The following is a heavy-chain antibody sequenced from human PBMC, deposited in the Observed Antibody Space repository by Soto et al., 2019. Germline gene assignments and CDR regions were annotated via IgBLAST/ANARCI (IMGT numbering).Heavy chain of an antibody. CDR3: ASGKTGTTLSYYYYYGMDV. D-gene: IGHD1-1*01. CDR1: GGSISSGGYY. V-gene: IGHV4-31*03. Sequence: SETLSLTCTVSGGSISSGGYYWSWIRQHPGKGLEWIGYIYYSGSTYYNPSLKSRVTISVDTSKNQFSLKLSSVTAADTAVYYCASGKTGTTLSYYYYYGMDVWGQGTTVTISS. J-gene: IGHJ6*02. CDR2: IYYSGST.